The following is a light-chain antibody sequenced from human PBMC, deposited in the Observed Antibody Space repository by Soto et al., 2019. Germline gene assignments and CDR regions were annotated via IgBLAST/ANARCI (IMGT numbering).Light chain of an antibody. CDR2: AAS. CDR1: QSISSY. V-gene: IGKV1-39*01. CDR3: QQTYSTPPALT. Sequence: DIQMTQSPSSLSASVGDRVTITCRASQSISSYLNWYQQKPGKAPKLLIYAASSLQSGVPSRFSGSGSGTDFTLTISSLQPEDFATYYCQQTYSTPPALT. J-gene: IGKJ4*01.